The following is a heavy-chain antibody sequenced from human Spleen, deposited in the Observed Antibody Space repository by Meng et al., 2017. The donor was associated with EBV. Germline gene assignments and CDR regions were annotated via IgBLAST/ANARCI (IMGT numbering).Heavy chain of an antibody. Sequence: QVQLFQSESELKKPGASVQVSCKASGYTFTNFAINWVRQAPGQGLEWLGWISTNTGNPTYAHGFTGRFVFSLDTSVSTAYLQISSLASDDTAVYYCARLLKGRGVVMTATIDYWGQGTLVTVSS. CDR1: GYTFTNFA. V-gene: IGHV7-4-1*02. CDR3: ARLLKGRGVVMTATIDY. D-gene: IGHD2-21*02. J-gene: IGHJ4*02. CDR2: ISTNTGNP.